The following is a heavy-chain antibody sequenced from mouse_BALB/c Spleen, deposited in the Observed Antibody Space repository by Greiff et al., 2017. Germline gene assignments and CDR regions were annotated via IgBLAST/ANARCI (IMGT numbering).Heavy chain of an antibody. CDR2: ISSGSSTI. V-gene: IGHV5-17*02. Sequence: EVQGVESGGGLVQPGGSRKLSCAASGFTFSSFGMHWVRQAPEKGLEWVAYISSGSSTIYYADTVKGRFTISRDNPKNTLFLQMTSLRSEDTAMYYCARLGPYYAMDYWGQGTSVTVSS. J-gene: IGHJ4*01. D-gene: IGHD4-1*01. CDR3: ARLGPYYAMDY. CDR1: GFTFSSFG.